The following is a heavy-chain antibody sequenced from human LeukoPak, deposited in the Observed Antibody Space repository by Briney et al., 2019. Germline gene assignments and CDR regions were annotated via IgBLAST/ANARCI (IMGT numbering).Heavy chain of an antibody. Sequence: PGGSLRLSCAASGFTFSSYWMNWARQAPGKGLEWVASINHNGNVNYYVDSVKGRFTISRDNAKNSLYLQMSNLRAEDTAVYYCARNYDSSGYYYFDYWGQGTLVTVSS. CDR2: INHNGNVN. CDR3: ARNYDSSGYYYFDY. V-gene: IGHV3-7*03. D-gene: IGHD3-22*01. J-gene: IGHJ4*02. CDR1: GFTFSSYW.